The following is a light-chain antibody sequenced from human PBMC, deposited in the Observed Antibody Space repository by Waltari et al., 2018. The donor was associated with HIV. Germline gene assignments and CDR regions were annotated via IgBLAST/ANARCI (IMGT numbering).Light chain of an antibody. CDR3: AAWDDSLRGWV. V-gene: IGLV1-47*01. CDR1: SSTIRTPS. J-gene: IGLJ3*02. Sequence: QSVLTQPPSASGTPGQRVTLPSSASSSTIRTPSLYSCQQLPGTTPKLLIYRRNQRPSGVPDRFSGSKSGTSGALAISGLRSEDEADYYCAAWDDSLRGWVFGGGTKLTVL. CDR2: RRN.